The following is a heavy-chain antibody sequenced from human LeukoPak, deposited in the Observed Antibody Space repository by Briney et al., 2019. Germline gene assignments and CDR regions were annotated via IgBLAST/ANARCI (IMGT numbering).Heavy chain of an antibody. CDR2: IYYSGST. J-gene: IGHJ3*02. CDR3: ARYSRPYYYDSSGYYSRTQNAFDI. D-gene: IGHD3-22*01. Sequence: KSSETLSLTCTVSGGSISSYYWNWVRQPPGKGLEWIGYIYYSGSTNYNPSLKSRVTISVDTSKNQFSLKLSSVTAADTAVYYCARYSRPYYYDSSGYYSRTQNAFDIWGQGTMVTVSS. V-gene: IGHV4-59*08. CDR1: GGSISSYY.